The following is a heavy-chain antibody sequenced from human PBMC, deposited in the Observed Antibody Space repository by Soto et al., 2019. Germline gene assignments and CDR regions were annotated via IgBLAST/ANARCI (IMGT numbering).Heavy chain of an antibody. CDR3: AREGPAPYYYYGMDV. V-gene: IGHV1-18*01. Sequence: QVQLVQSRGEVKKPGASVKVSCKTSGYSFTTYGISWVRQAPGQGLEWMGWISGYNGNTNYAQKLKGRLTMTTDTSTSTAYMELRSITSDDTAVYYCAREGPAPYYYYGMDVWGQGSTVTVSS. J-gene: IGHJ6*02. CDR1: GYSFTTYG. CDR2: ISGYNGNT.